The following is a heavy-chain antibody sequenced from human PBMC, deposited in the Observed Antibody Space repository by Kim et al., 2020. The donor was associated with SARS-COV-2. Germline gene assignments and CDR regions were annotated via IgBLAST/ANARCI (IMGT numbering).Heavy chain of an antibody. J-gene: IGHJ4*02. CDR3: AKASPDYSNCPLFDY. CDR1: GFTFDDYA. D-gene: IGHD4-4*01. Sequence: GGSLRLSCAASGFTFDDYAMHWVRQAPGKGLEWVSGISWNSGSIGYADSVKGRFTISRDNAKNSLYLQMNSLRAEDTALYYCAKASPDYSNCPLFDYWGQGTLVTVSS. CDR2: ISWNSGSI. V-gene: IGHV3-9*01.